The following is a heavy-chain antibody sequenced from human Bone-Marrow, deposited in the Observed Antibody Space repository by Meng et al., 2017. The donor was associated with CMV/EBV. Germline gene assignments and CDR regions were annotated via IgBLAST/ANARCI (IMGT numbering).Heavy chain of an antibody. CDR1: GLTFSSYA. V-gene: IGHV3-30-3*01. CDR3: ARDRGYYYGSGTPVGY. D-gene: IGHD3-10*01. Sequence: GRRVVSWGGVGQPGRSLRLSCAASGLTFSSYAMHWVRQAPGKGLEWVAVISYDGSNKYYADSVKGRFTISRDNSKNTLYLQMNSLRAEDTAVYYCARDRGYYYGSGTPVGYWGQGTLVTVSS. CDR2: ISYDGSNK. J-gene: IGHJ4*02.